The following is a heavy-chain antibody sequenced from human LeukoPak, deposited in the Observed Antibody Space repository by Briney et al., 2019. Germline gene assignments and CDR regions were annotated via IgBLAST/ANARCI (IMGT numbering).Heavy chain of an antibody. V-gene: IGHV1-2*02. CDR3: ARDRSSIGDS. J-gene: IGHJ4*02. CDR1: GYTFTGYY. CDR2: VNPNSGGT. D-gene: IGHD6-6*01. Sequence: ASVKVSCKASGYTFTGYYMHWVRQAPGQGLGWMGWVNPNSGGTNYAQKFQGRVTMTRDTPISTAYTELSRLRPDDTGVYYCARDRSSIGDSRGQGTLVTVSP.